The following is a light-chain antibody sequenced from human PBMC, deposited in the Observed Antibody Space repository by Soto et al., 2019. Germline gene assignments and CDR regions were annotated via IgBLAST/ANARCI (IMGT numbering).Light chain of an antibody. CDR1: SSDVGGYNY. J-gene: IGLJ3*02. CDR3: SSYAGSNHNWV. CDR2: EVS. Sequence: QSALTRPPSASGSPGQSVTISCTGTSSDVGGYNYVSWYQQHPGKAPKLMIYEVSKRPSGVPDRFSGSKSGNTASLTVSGLQAEDEADYYCSSYAGSNHNWVFGGGTKVTVL. V-gene: IGLV2-8*01.